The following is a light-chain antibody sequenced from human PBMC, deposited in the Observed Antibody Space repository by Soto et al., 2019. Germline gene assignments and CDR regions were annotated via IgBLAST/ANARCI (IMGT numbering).Light chain of an antibody. J-gene: IGKJ3*01. CDR3: QQYYSTLFT. CDR1: QSVLYSSNNKNY. V-gene: IGKV4-1*01. Sequence: DIVMTQSPDSLAVSLGERATINCKSSQSVLYSSNNKNYLAWYQQKPGQPPKLLIYWASTRESGVPDRFSGSGSGTDFTLTISSLQAEDVAVYYCQQYYSTLFTFGPGTKVDNK. CDR2: WAS.